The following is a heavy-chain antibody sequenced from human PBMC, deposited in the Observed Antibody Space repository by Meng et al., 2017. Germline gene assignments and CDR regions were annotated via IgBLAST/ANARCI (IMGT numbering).Heavy chain of an antibody. Sequence: GSLRLSCTVSGGSISSSSYYWGWIRQPPGKGLEWIGSIYYSGSTYYNPSLKSRVTISVDTSTNQFSLKLSSVTAADTAVYYCAIGNLPEDRDWGQGTLVTVSS. CDR2: IYYSGST. D-gene: IGHD2-15*01. V-gene: IGHV4-39*07. CDR3: AIGNLPEDRD. CDR1: GGSISSSSYY. J-gene: IGHJ4*02.